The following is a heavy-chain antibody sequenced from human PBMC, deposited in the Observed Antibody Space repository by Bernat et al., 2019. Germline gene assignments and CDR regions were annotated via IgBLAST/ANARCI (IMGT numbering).Heavy chain of an antibody. CDR3: ARSGGVTRLAYYFDY. V-gene: IGHV3-33*01. D-gene: IGHD2-21*02. Sequence: QVQLVESGGGVVQPGRSLRLSCAASGFTFSSYGMHWVRQAPGKGLEWVAVIWYDGSNKYYADSVKGRFTISRDNSKNTLYQQMNSLRAEDTAVYYCARSGGVTRLAYYFDYWGQGTLVTVSS. CDR1: GFTFSSYG. CDR2: IWYDGSNK. J-gene: IGHJ4*02.